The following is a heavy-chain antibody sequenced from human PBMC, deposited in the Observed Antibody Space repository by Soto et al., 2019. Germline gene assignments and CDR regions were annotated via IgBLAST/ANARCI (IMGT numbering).Heavy chain of an antibody. CDR3: ARDRHRTESLDV. CDR1: GYLFTHYG. CDR2: ISTSNGNT. V-gene: IGHV1-18*01. Sequence: QVQLVQSGAEVKKPGASVKVSCQASGYLFTHYGFSWVRQAPGQGLEWMGWISTSNGNTKYAHNLQDRVTLTTDTSTRTAYMELRNLRSDDTSVYYCARDRHRTESLDVWGQGTTVTVAS. J-gene: IGHJ6*02.